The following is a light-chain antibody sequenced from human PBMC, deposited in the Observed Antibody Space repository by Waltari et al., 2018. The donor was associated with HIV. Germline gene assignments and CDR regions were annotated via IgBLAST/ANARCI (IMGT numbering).Light chain of an antibody. V-gene: IGLV2-14*01. Sequence: SDLTQPASVSGFLGQSITISCTGGDSDFGLYNFISWYQQQPGKVPKLLLYEVDTRASGIPVRFSGSKSGNTASLTITGLQIEDDGLYYCASYTADDTVLFGGGTTVTVL. CDR1: DSDFGLYNF. CDR3: ASYTADDTVL. J-gene: IGLJ2*01. CDR2: EVD.